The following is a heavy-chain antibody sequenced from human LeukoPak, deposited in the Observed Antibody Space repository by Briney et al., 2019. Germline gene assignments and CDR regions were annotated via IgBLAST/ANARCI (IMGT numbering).Heavy chain of an antibody. CDR3: ARDPYSGYYGDYYYYYMDV. CDR1: GFSFSDAW. CDR2: IESKTDGGTT. D-gene: IGHD5-12*01. J-gene: IGHJ6*03. V-gene: IGHV3-15*04. Sequence: GGPLRLSCAASGFSFSDAWMSWVRQIPGKGLEWVGRIESKTDGGTTDYAAPVKGRFTISRDDSTNTLYLQMNSLRAEDTAVYYCARDPYSGYYGDYYYYYMDVWGKGTTVTVSS.